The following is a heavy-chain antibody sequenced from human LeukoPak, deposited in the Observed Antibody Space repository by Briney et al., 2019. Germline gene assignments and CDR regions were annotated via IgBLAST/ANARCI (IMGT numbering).Heavy chain of an antibody. CDR3: ATDTVVTNDYGLDY. CDR2: IKTKAEGGPT. V-gene: IGHV3-15*01. Sequence: GGSLRLSCAASGIALSDAWVNWVRQAPGKGLEWVGRIKTKAEGGPTDYGAPVKARFTISRDDSKNVMFLQMNSLKTEDTAVYYCATDTVVTNDYGLDYWGQGTLVTVSS. J-gene: IGHJ4*02. D-gene: IGHD5-12*01. CDR1: GIALSDAW.